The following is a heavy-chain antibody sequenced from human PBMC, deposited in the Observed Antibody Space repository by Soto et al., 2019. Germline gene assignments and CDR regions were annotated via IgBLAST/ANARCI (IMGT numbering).Heavy chain of an antibody. CDR1: GFSLTTSGVG. D-gene: IGHD4-17*01. CDR2: IYWDDDE. CDR3: AHMTTVTTFDY. V-gene: IGHV2-5*02. J-gene: IGHJ4*02. Sequence: QITLKESGPTLVKPTQTLTLTCTFSGFSLTTSGVGVGWIRQPPGKALEWLALIYWDDDERYSPSLQSRRTITKDASRNLVGLAMTNMDPVDTATYYCAHMTTVTTFDYRGEGTLVTFSS.